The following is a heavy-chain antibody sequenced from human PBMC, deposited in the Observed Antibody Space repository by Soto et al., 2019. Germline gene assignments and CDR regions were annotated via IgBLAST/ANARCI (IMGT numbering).Heavy chain of an antibody. Sequence: EVQLVQSGAEVKKPGESLKISCKGSGYSFTSYWIGWVRQMPGKGLEWMGIIYPGDSDTRYSPSFQGQVTISADKSISSAYLQWSSLKASDTAMYYCARTSAAGKYYYGMDVWGQGTTVTVSS. D-gene: IGHD6-13*01. J-gene: IGHJ6*02. CDR1: GYSFTSYW. CDR3: ARTSAAGKYYYGMDV. CDR2: IYPGDSDT. V-gene: IGHV5-51*01.